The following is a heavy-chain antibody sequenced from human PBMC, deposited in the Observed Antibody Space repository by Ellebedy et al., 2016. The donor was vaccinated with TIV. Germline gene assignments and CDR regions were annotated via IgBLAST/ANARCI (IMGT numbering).Heavy chain of an antibody. J-gene: IGHJ4*02. Sequence: AASVKVSCKASGGTFTNYAFSWVRQAPGQGPEWMGGIIPLSGTTHYAQKFQGTVTITADVSTTTAYMELRSLRSEDTAVYYCTRGYSNNFYGFDRWGQGTLVTVSS. CDR1: GGTFTNYA. D-gene: IGHD6-13*01. CDR2: IIPLSGTT. V-gene: IGHV1-69*13. CDR3: TRGYSNNFYGFDR.